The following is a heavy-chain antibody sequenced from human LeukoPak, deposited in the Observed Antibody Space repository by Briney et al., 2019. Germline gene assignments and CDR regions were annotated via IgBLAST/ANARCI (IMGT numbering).Heavy chain of an antibody. CDR1: GYTFTVYY. CDR2: INPNSGGT. D-gene: IGHD6-6*01. V-gene: IGHV1-2*02. CDR3: ARERVRIAARPSRGWFDP. Sequence: ASVTVSCKASGYTFTVYYMHWVRQAPGQGGEWMGWINPNSGGTNYAQKFQGRVTMTRDTSISTAYMELSRLRSDDTAVYYCARERVRIAARPSRGWFDPWGQGTLVTVSS. J-gene: IGHJ5*02.